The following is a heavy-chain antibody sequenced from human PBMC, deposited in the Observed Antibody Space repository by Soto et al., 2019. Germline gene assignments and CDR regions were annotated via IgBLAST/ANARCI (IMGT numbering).Heavy chain of an antibody. V-gene: IGHV1-8*01. J-gene: IGHJ5*02. CDR3: ARLVRVVAATNWFDP. D-gene: IGHD2-15*01. CDR1: GYTFTSYD. CDR2: MNPNSGNT. Sequence: ASVKVSCKASGYTFTSYDINWVRQATGQGLEWMGWMNPNSGNTGYAQKFQGRVTMTRNTSISTAYMELSSLRSEDTAVYYCARLVRVVAATNWFDPWGQGTLVTVSS.